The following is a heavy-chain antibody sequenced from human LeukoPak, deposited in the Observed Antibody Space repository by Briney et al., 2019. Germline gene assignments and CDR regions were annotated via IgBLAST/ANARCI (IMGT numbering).Heavy chain of an antibody. Sequence: SETLSLTCTVSGGSISSYYWSWIRQPPGKGLEWIGYIYYSGSTHYNPSLRSRVAISVDTSKNQFSLKLRSVTAADTAVYYCARSSESYDSSGYYSYYFDYWGQGTLVTVSS. V-gene: IGHV4-59*01. CDR2: IYYSGST. J-gene: IGHJ4*02. CDR3: ARSSESYDSSGYYSYYFDY. CDR1: GGSISSYY. D-gene: IGHD3-22*01.